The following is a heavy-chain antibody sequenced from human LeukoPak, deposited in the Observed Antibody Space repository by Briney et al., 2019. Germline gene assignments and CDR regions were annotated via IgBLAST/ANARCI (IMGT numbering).Heavy chain of an antibody. Sequence: PGRSLRLSCAASGLTFSTYGMHWVRQAPGKGLEWVAVISSDGTNKNYADSVKGRFTISRDNSKNTLYLQMNSLRAEDTAVYYCARNWNDFDYWGQGTLVTVSS. V-gene: IGHV3-30*03. J-gene: IGHJ4*02. D-gene: IGHD1-1*01. CDR2: ISSDGTNK. CDR1: GLTFSTYG. CDR3: ARNWNDFDY.